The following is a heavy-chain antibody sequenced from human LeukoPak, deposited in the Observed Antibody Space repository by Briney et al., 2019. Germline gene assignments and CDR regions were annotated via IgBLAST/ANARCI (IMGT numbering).Heavy chain of an antibody. CDR3: ARGLYYYYYMDV. J-gene: IGHJ6*03. CDR2: IRSKAYGGTT. Sequence: GGSLRLSCTASGFSFGDYAMSWFRQAPGKGLEWVGFIRSKAYGGTTEYAASVKGRFTISRDNSKNTLYLQMNSLRAEDTAVYYCARGLYYYYYMDVWGKGTMVTISS. V-gene: IGHV3-49*03. CDR1: GFSFGDYA.